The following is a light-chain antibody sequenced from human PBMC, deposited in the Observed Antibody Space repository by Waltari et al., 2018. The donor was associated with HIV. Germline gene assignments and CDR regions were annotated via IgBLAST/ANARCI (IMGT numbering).Light chain of an antibody. CDR1: SSDVGGYNY. V-gene: IGLV2-11*01. Sequence: QSALTQPRSMSGSPGQSVTISCTGTSSDVGGYNYVSWYQQHPGKAPKLMIFDVNKRLSVVPERFSGSKSCNTASLTFCGLQSEYEADYFCFSYADNYTFLFGVGTKLAVL. CDR2: DVN. CDR3: FSYADNYTFL. J-gene: IGLJ3*02.